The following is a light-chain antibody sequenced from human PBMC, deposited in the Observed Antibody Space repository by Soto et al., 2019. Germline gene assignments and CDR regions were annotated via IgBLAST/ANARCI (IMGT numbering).Light chain of an antibody. CDR2: GNS. V-gene: IGLV1-40*01. J-gene: IGLJ2*01. Sequence: QSVLTQPPSVSGAPGQRVTISCTGSSSNIGAGYDVHWYQHLPGTGPKLLIYGNSNRPSGVPDRFSGSKSGTSASLAITGLQAEDEADYYCQSSDSRLSHVVFGGGTQLTVL. CDR1: SSNIGAGYD. CDR3: QSSDSRLSHVV.